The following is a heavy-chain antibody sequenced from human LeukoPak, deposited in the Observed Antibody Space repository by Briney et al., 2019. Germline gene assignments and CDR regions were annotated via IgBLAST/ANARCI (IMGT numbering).Heavy chain of an antibody. CDR1: GFTFRNYG. CDR2: IRYDGSDK. Sequence: GGSLRLSCGASGFTFRNYGLHWVRQAPGKGLEWVAFIRYDGSDKYYTDSVKGRFTISRDNSRNMLYLQMNSLRAEDTAVYYCAREYYDFWSGYYTHFDYWGQGTLVTVSS. V-gene: IGHV3-30*02. D-gene: IGHD3-3*01. J-gene: IGHJ4*02. CDR3: AREYYDFWSGYYTHFDY.